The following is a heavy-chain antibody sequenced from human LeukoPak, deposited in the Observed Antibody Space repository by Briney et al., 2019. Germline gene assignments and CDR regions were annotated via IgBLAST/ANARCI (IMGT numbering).Heavy chain of an antibody. J-gene: IGHJ6*04. Sequence: GGSLRLSCAASGFACCSYEMNWVGQDLGLGRQEVLYVSSSGSTIYYAASVKGRFTISRDNAKNSLYLQMNSLRAEDTAVYYCAEPGITMIGGVWGKGTTVTISS. CDR2: VSSSGSTI. D-gene: IGHD3-10*02. CDR3: AEPGITMIGGV. CDR1: GFACCSYE. V-gene: IGHV3-48*03.